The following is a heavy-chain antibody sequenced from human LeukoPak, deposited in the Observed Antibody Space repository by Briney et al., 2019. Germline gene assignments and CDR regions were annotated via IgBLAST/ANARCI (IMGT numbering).Heavy chain of an antibody. CDR3: GRDLAWGAFDY. J-gene: IGHJ4*02. CDR2: IKQDGSEK. Sequence: PGGSLRLSCAASGFTFSSYWMSWVRQAPGKGLEWVANIKQDGSEKYYVDSVKGRFTISRDDSKNTLSLQMNSLRVEDTAVYYCGRDLAWGAFDYWGQGTLVTVSS. D-gene: IGHD7-27*01. CDR1: GFTFSSYW. V-gene: IGHV3-7*03.